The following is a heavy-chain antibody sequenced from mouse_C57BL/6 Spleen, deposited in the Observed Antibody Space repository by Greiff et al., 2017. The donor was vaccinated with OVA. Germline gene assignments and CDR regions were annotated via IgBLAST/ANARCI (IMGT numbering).Heavy chain of an antibody. J-gene: IGHJ1*03. CDR3: ARTLYGNYVGWYFDV. V-gene: IGHV5-17*01. D-gene: IGHD2-1*01. CDR2: ISSGSSTI. Sequence: EVKLVESGGGLVKPGGSLKLSCAASGFTFSDYGMHWVRQAPEKGLEWVAYISSGSSTIYYADTVKGRFTISRDNAKNTLFLQMTSLRSEDTAMYYCARTLYGNYVGWYFDVWGTGTTVTVSS. CDR1: GFTFSDYG.